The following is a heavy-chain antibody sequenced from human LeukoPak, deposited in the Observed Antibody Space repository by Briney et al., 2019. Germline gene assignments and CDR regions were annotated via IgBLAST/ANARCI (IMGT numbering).Heavy chain of an antibody. Sequence: PGGSLRLSCAASGFTFSSYGMHWVRQAPGKGLEWVAFIRYDGSNKYYADSVKGRFTISRDNSKNTLYLQMNSLRAEDTAVYYCAKGLSLGYYYGSRNDYWGQGTLVTVSS. V-gene: IGHV3-30*02. J-gene: IGHJ4*02. D-gene: IGHD3-10*01. CDR3: AKGLSLGYYYGSRNDY. CDR2: IRYDGSNK. CDR1: GFTFSSYG.